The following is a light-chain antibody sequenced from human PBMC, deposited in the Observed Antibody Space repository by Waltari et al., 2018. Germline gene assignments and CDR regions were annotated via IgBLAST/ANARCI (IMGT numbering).Light chain of an antibody. CDR3: QQTFITPPWT. V-gene: IGKV1-39*01. J-gene: IGKJ1*01. Sequence: DIQMTQSPSSLSASVGDRVTITCRASQNLNVYLNWYQQKPGTAPKLLIHAASTLQGGVPSRFSGSGSGTHFTLTISRLQPEDFATYYCQQTFITPPWTFGQGTKVGV. CDR1: QNLNVY. CDR2: AAS.